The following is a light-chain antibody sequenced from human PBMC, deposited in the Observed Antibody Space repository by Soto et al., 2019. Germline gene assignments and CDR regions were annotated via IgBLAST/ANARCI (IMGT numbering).Light chain of an antibody. CDR2: AAS. CDR1: QNIQTY. Sequence: DMQMTQSPSSLSTSVGVRVTITCRASQNIQTYLNWYQQTPGKAPKLLISAASNLQSGVPSRFSGSGSGTDFTLTISSLQPEDFETYYCQQTYNSPWTFGQGTKVDIK. CDR3: QQTYNSPWT. J-gene: IGKJ1*01. V-gene: IGKV1-39*01.